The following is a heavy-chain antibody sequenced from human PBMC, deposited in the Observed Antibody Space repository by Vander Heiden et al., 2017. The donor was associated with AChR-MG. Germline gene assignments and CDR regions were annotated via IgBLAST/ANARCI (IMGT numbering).Heavy chain of an antibody. D-gene: IGHD3-16*02. CDR3: ATGKAMITFGGVIPSGDY. Sequence: QVQLVQSGAEVKKPGASVKVSCKVSGYILTELSMHWVRQAPGKGLEWMGGFDPEDGERTYAQKFQDRVTMTEDTSTDTAYMELSSLRSEDTAVYYCATGKAMITFGGVIPSGDYWGQGTLVTVSS. CDR1: GYILTELS. J-gene: IGHJ4*02. V-gene: IGHV1-24*01. CDR2: FDPEDGER.